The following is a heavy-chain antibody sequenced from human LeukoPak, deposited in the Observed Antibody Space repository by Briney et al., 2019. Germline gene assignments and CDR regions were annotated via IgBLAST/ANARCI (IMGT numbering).Heavy chain of an antibody. CDR2: IYYSGST. D-gene: IGHD2-2*02. Sequence: PSETLSLTCTVSGGSISSSSYYWGWIRQPPGKGLEWIGSIYYSGSTYYNPSLKSRVTISVDTSKNQFSLKLSSVTAADTAVYYCARAAYCSSTSCYRSRHWFDPRGQGTLVTVSS. V-gene: IGHV4-39*07. CDR1: GGSISSSSYY. CDR3: ARAAYCSSTSCYRSRHWFDP. J-gene: IGHJ5*02.